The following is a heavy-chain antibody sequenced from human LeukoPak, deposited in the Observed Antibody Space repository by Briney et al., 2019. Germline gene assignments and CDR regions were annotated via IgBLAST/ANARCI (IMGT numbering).Heavy chain of an antibody. CDR2: IYHSGST. CDR1: GGSISSGGYY. Sequence: SQTLSLTCTVSGGSISSGGYYWSWIRQPPGKGLEWIGYIYHSGSTYYNPSLKSRVTISVDRSKNQFSLKLSPVTAADTAVYYCARGGYYDSSGTAFDYWGQGTLVAVSS. CDR3: ARGGYYDSSGTAFDY. J-gene: IGHJ4*02. D-gene: IGHD3-22*01. V-gene: IGHV4-30-2*01.